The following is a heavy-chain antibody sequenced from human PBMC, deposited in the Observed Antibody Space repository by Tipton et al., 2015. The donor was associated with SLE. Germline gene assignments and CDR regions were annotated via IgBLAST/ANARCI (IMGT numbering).Heavy chain of an antibody. Sequence: TLSLTCSVSGGSISTNYWIWIRQPPGKGLEWVGYISDGGDTNYNPSLKSRVTISIDPAKNQFSLRLTSVTAADTAVYYCATELFRGYTSGWGPDYWGQGTQVTVSS. CDR1: GGSISTNY. J-gene: IGHJ4*02. CDR3: ATELFRGYTSGWGPDY. V-gene: IGHV4-59*12. CDR2: ISDGGDT. D-gene: IGHD6-19*01.